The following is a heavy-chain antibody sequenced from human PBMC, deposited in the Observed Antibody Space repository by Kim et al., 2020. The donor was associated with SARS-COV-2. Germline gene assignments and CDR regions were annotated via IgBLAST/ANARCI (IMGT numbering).Heavy chain of an antibody. D-gene: IGHD1-26*01. V-gene: IGHV4-39*01. Sequence: SETLSLTCTVAGGSISSSSYYWGWIRQPPGKGLEWIGSIYYSGRTYYNTSLKSRVTISVDTSKNQFSLKLSPVTGADTAVYYCARRGRFSVSFDYWGQGTLVTVSS. CDR1: GGSISSSSYY. J-gene: IGHJ4*02. CDR3: ARRGRFSVSFDY. CDR2: IYYSGRT.